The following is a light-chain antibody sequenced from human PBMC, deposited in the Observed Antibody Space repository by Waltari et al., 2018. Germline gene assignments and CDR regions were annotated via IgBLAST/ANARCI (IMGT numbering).Light chain of an antibody. CDR3: QQYNSFPWT. CDR2: MAS. CDR1: QSVNTW. Sequence: IQMTQSPSTLSASAGDRVVITCRASQSVNTWLAWYQQGPGKAPNLLIYMASSLQSGVPSRFSGRGSGTEFTLTINSLQPDDFASYYCQQYNSFPWTFGQGTKVEIK. J-gene: IGKJ1*01. V-gene: IGKV1-5*03.